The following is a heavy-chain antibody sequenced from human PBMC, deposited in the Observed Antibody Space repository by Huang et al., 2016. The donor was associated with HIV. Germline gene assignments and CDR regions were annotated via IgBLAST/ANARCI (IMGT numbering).Heavy chain of an antibody. V-gene: IGHV4-39*01. CDR3: ARHREGPVAYYSGWGSHLNYMDV. Sequence: QLLLQESGPGLVKPSEALALTCAVSGGSIRSSDYHWGWIRQPPGKGLEWIGRIYYRWSTHYSPSLKSRGTIAVDTSKNLFFLNLTSMTAADTAVYYCARHREGPVAYYSGWGSHLNYMDVWGRGRTVVVSS. D-gene: IGHD3-10*01. J-gene: IGHJ6*03. CDR2: IYYRWST. CDR1: GGSIRSSDYH.